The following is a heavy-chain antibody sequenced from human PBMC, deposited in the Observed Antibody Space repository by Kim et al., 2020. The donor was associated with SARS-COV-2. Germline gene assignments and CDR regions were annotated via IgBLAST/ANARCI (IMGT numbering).Heavy chain of an antibody. J-gene: IGHJ4*02. CDR1: GFTFSSYG. D-gene: IGHD3-10*01. CDR2: IWYDGSNK. Sequence: GGSLRLSCAASGFTFSSYGMHWVRQAPGKGLEWVAVIWYDGSNKYYADSVKGRFTISRDNSKNTLYLQMNSLRAEDTAVYYCARDFRYYGSGSSHLDYWGQGTLVTVSS. V-gene: IGHV3-33*01. CDR3: ARDFRYYGSGSSHLDY.